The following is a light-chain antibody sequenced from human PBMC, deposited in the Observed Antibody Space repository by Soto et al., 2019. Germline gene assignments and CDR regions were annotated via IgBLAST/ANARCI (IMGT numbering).Light chain of an antibody. CDR3: PSYDSSLSGSRV. Sequence: QSVLTQPPSVSGAPGQKVTISCTGSSSNTGAGYDVHWYQQLPGTAPKLLIYGNSNRPSGVPDRFSGSKSGTSASLAITGLKAEDEADNYCPSYDSSLSGSRVFGTGAKVTAL. CDR1: SSNTGAGYD. V-gene: IGLV1-40*01. CDR2: GNS. J-gene: IGLJ1*01.